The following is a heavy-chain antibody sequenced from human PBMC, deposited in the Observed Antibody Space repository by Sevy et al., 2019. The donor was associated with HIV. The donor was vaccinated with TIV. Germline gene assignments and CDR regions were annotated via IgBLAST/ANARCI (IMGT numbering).Heavy chain of an antibody. J-gene: IGHJ6*02. Sequence: GGSLRLSCAASGFTFSSYSMNWVRQAPGKGLEWVSSISSSSSYIYYADSVKGRFTISRDNAKNALYLQMNSLRAEDTAVHYCARDGEYSGYLYYYYGMDVWGQGTTVTVSS. V-gene: IGHV3-21*01. CDR1: GFTFSSYS. D-gene: IGHD5-12*01. CDR3: ARDGEYSGYLYYYYGMDV. CDR2: ISSSSSYI.